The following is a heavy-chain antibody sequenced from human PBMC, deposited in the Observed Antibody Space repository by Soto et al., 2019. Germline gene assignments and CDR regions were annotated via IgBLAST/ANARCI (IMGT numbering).Heavy chain of an antibody. D-gene: IGHD3-22*01. CDR1: GFTFSNAW. Sequence: GGSLRLSCAASGFTFSNAWMNWVRQAPGEGLEWVGRIKSKTDGGTTDYSAPVKGRFTISRDDSRNTLYLQMNSLKTDDTAVYYCTTEALPYYYDSTGYNFDYWGQGTLVTVSS. J-gene: IGHJ4*02. CDR3: TTEALPYYYDSTGYNFDY. V-gene: IGHV3-15*07. CDR2: IKSKTDGGTT.